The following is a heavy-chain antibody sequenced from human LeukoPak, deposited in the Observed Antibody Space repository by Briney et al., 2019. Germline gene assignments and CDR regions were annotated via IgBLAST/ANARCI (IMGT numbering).Heavy chain of an antibody. CDR3: ARAGIYGGGKSYAFDV. CDR2: INSDGSST. V-gene: IGHV3-74*01. J-gene: IGHJ3*01. D-gene: IGHD4-23*01. Sequence: PGGSLRLSCAASGFTFSSYWMHWVRQAPGKGLVWVSRINSDGSSTSYADSVKGRFTISRDNARNSLYLQMNSLRAEDTAVYYCARAGIYGGGKSYAFDVWGQGTTVIVSS. CDR1: GFTFSSYW.